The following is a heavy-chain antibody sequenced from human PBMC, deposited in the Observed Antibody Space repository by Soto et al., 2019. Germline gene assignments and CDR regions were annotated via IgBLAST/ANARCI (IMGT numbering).Heavy chain of an antibody. V-gene: IGHV1-18*04. CDR1: GYTFTSYG. CDR3: ARDYDFWSGYSNWFDP. Sequence: ASVKVSCKASGYTFTSYGISWVRQAPGQGLEWMGWISAYNGNTHYAQKLQGRVTITTDTSTSTAYMELRSLRSDDTAVYYCARDYDFWSGYSNWFDPWGQGTLVTVSS. CDR2: ISAYNGNT. J-gene: IGHJ5*02. D-gene: IGHD3-3*01.